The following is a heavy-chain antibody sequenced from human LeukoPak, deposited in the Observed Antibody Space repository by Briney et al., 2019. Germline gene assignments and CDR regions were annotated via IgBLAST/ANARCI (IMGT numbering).Heavy chain of an antibody. CDR3: AREPTTVVTPAFDI. Sequence: SETLSPTCTVSGYSISSGYYWGWIRQPPGKGLEWIGSIYHSGSTYYNPSLKSRVTISVDTSKNQFSLKLSSVTAADTAVYYCAREPTTVVTPAFDIWGQGTMVTVSS. D-gene: IGHD4-23*01. CDR1: GYSISSGYY. V-gene: IGHV4-38-2*02. CDR2: IYHSGST. J-gene: IGHJ3*02.